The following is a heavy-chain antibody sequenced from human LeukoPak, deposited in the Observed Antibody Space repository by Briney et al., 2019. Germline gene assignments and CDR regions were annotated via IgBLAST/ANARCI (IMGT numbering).Heavy chain of an antibody. CDR3: ARGGDSIRGFYGYEF. CDR1: GFTFSSYA. CDR2: ISGSGGST. J-gene: IGHJ4*02. Sequence: PGGSLRLSCAASGFTFSSYAMSWVRQAPGKGLEWVSAISGSGGSTYYADSVKGRFTISRDNSKNTLYLQMNSLRAEDTAVYYCARGGDSIRGFYGYEFWGQGTLVTVSS. D-gene: IGHD5-12*01. V-gene: IGHV3-23*01.